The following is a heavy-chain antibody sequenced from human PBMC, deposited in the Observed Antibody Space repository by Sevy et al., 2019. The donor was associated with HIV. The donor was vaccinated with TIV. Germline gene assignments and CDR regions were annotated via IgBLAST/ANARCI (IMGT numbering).Heavy chain of an antibody. CDR2: INQDGGEK. CDR3: ARERITGAKHDYFDY. D-gene: IGHD1-7*01. CDR1: GFTLSNYW. V-gene: IGHV3-7*01. J-gene: IGHJ4*02. Sequence: GGSLRLSCAVSGFTLSNYWMSWVRQAPGKGLECVANINQDGGEKYYLDSVKGRVFVSRDNAKNSLYLQMDSLRAEDTAVYYCARERITGAKHDYFDYWGQGTLVTVSS.